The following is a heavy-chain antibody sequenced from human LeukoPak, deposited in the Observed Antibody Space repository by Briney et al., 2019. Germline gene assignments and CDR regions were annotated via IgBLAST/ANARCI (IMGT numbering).Heavy chain of an antibody. Sequence: ASVKVSCKASGYTFTSYDINWVRQATGQGLEWMGWMNPNSGNTGYAQKFQGRVTMTRDTSTSTVYMELSSLRSEDTAVYYCARDRNSGSYYYVDYWGQGTLVTVSS. V-gene: IGHV1-8*01. CDR1: GYTFTSYD. CDR3: ARDRNSGSYYYVDY. CDR2: MNPNSGNT. D-gene: IGHD1-26*01. J-gene: IGHJ4*02.